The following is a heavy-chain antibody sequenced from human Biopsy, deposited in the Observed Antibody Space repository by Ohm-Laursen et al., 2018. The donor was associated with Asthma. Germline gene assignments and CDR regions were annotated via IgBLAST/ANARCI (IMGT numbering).Heavy chain of an antibody. CDR3: ASGLGMDV. CDR2: ISAYNGNT. J-gene: IGHJ6*02. CDR1: RYTFTSYG. V-gene: IGHV1-18*04. Sequence: PSVKVSCKASRYTFTSYGISWVRQAPGQGLKWMGWISAYNGNTNYAQKLRGRVTMTTNTSTSTAYMELRSLRSDDTAVYYCASGLGMDVWGQGTTVTVSS.